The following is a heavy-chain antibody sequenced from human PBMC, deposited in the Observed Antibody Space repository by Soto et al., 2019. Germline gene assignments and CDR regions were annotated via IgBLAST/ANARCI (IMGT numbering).Heavy chain of an antibody. CDR3: ARDNSYYDF. J-gene: IGHJ4*02. CDR2: ISTTSGNT. D-gene: IGHD1-26*01. V-gene: IGHV1-18*01. Sequence: QIQMVQSGAEVKQPGASVKISCKTSGYTFSSYSINWVRQAPGQGLEWMAWISTTSGNTHYAERVQSRVTVTLDNTARTAFMEMWGLTSDDTAVYFCARDNSYYDFWGQGTLVTVSS. CDR1: GYTFSSYS.